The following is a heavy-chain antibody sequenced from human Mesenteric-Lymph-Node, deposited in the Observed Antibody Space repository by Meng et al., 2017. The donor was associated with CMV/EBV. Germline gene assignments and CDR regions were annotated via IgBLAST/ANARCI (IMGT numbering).Heavy chain of an antibody. CDR2: IYYSGST. D-gene: IGHD5-24*01. J-gene: IGHJ5*02. CDR1: SMSSSSYY. Sequence: SMSSSSYYWGWIRQPPGKGLEWIGNIYYSGSTYYNPSLKSRVTISVDTSKNQFSLKLSSVTAADTAVYYCARQRVEMATIRVRWFDPWGQGTLVTVSS. V-gene: IGHV4-39*01. CDR3: ARQRVEMATIRVRWFDP.